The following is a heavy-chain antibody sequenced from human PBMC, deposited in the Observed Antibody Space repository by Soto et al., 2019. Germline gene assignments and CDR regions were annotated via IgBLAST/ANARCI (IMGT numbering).Heavy chain of an antibody. J-gene: IGHJ5*02. D-gene: IGHD3-22*01. Sequence: SVKVSCTDSGGTLSSYAISWVRQATRQGLEWMGEIIPIFGTANYAQKFQGRVTITADESTSTAYMELSSLRSEDTAVYYCARDRGPSSGYYPYWFDPWGQGTLVTVSS. CDR3: ARDRGPSSGYYPYWFDP. CDR1: GGTLSSYA. CDR2: IIPIFGTA. V-gene: IGHV1-69*13.